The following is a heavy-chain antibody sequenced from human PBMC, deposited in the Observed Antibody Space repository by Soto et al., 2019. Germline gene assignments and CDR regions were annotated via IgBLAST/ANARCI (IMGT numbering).Heavy chain of an antibody. J-gene: IGHJ5*02. D-gene: IGHD1-1*01. CDR1: GYTFTSYA. V-gene: IGHV1-3*01. CDR2: INPDNGNT. CDR3: ARENPYSERRPNWFDP. Sequence: ASVKVSCKASGYTFTSYAIHWVRPAPGQRLEWMGWINPDNGNTKYSQKFQGRVTITRDTSASTVYMELSSLRSEDTAVYYCARENPYSERRPNWFDPWGQGTLVTAPQ.